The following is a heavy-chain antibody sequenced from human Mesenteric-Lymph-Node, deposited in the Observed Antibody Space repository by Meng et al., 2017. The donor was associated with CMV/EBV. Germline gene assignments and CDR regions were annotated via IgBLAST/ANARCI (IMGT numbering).Heavy chain of an antibody. CDR2: IYIDGST. CDR3: ASTPLTGPPSFDY. Sequence: WAASGFTVSSSYMSWVRQAPGKGLEWVSVIYIDGSTFYADSVKGRFAISRDNSKNTLYLQMNTLRAEDTAVYYCASTPLTGPPSFDYWGQGTLVTVSS. J-gene: IGHJ4*02. D-gene: IGHD7-27*01. CDR1: GFTVSSSY. V-gene: IGHV3-66*01.